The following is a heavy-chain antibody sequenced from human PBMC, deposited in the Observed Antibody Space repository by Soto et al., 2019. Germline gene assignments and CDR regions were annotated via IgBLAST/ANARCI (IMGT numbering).Heavy chain of an antibody. D-gene: IGHD6-13*01. CDR1: GGTCSMYA. CDR2: IIPIFGTA. CDR3: ARFQAAAGTGNWFDP. J-gene: IGHJ5*02. Sequence: SVKVSCKASGGTCSMYAISCVLQSPLQGLEWMGGIIPIFGTANYAQKFQGRVTITADESTSTAYMELSSLRSEDTAVYYCARFQAAAGTGNWFDPWGQGTLVTVSS. V-gene: IGHV1-69*13.